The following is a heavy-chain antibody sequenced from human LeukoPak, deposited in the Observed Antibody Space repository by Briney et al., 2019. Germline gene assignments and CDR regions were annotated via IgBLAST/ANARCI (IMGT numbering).Heavy chain of an antibody. CDR3: ARHLTPKYYYDSSGYYYDAFDI. D-gene: IGHD3-22*01. Sequence: SETLSLTCTVSGGSISSYYWSWIRQSPGKGLEWIGYIFYIGSTNYNPSLKSRVTISVDTPKNQFSLKLSSVTAADTAVYYCARHLTPKYYYDSSGYYYDAFDIWGQGTMVTVSS. J-gene: IGHJ3*02. CDR1: GGSISSYY. V-gene: IGHV4-59*08. CDR2: IFYIGST.